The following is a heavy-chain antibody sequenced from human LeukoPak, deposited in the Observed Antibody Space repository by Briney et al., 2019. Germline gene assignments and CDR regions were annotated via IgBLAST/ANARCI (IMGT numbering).Heavy chain of an antibody. CDR1: GFTVSSNY. CDR3: AKSLFYDSSGQAFDY. J-gene: IGHJ4*02. D-gene: IGHD3-22*01. V-gene: IGHV3-66*01. CDR2: IYSGGST. Sequence: GGSLRLSCAASGFTVSSNYMSWVRQAPGKGLEWVSVIYSGGSTYYADSVKGRFTISRDNSKNTLYLQMNSLRAEDTAVYYCAKSLFYDSSGQAFDYWGQGTLVTVSS.